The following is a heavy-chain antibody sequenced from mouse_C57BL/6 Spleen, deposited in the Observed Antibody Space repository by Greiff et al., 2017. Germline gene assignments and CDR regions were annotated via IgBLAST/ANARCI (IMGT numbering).Heavy chain of an antibody. J-gene: IGHJ2*01. CDR3: ARLPLGVYYFDY. CDR2: ISSGSSTI. D-gene: IGHD3-3*01. V-gene: IGHV5-17*01. CDR1: GFTFSDYG. Sequence: EVQVVESGGGLVKPGGSLKLSCAASGFTFSDYGMHWVRQAPEKGLEWVAYISSGSSTIDYADTVKGRFTISSDNAKNTLFLQMTSLRAEDTAMYYCARLPLGVYYFDYWGQGTTLTVSS.